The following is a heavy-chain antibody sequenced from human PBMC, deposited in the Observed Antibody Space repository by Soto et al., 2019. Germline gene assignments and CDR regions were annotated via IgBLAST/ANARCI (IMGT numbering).Heavy chain of an antibody. V-gene: IGHV3-43*01. J-gene: IGHJ4*02. CDR3: AKDVGEGDGY. Sequence: GSLRLSCAASGFTFDDYAMHWVRQAPGKGLEWIALISWDGGSTFYADSVKGRFTISRDNSKNSLYLEMGSLRPDDTALYYCAKDVGEGDGYWGRGTLVTVSS. CDR1: GFTFDDYA. CDR2: ISWDGGST.